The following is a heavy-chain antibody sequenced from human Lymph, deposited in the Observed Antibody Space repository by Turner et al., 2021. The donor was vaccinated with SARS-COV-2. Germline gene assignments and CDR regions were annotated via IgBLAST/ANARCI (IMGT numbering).Heavy chain of an antibody. V-gene: IGHV4-59*01. CDR2: IYYSGST. J-gene: IGHJ4*02. CDR1: GGSISSYY. Sequence: QVQLQESGPGLVKPSATLSLTCTVSGGSISSYYWSWIRQPPGKGLEWIGYIYYSGSTNYNPSLKSRVTMSVDTSKNQFSLKLSSVTAADTAVYYCVRGFDYWGQGTLVTVSS. D-gene: IGHD3-10*01. CDR3: VRGFDY.